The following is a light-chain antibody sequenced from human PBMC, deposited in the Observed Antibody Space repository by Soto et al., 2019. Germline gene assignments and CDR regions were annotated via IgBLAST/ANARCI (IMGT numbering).Light chain of an antibody. J-gene: IGKJ2*01. CDR1: QSISSW. CDR3: QQYNSYLYT. CDR2: KAS. V-gene: IGKV1-5*03. Sequence: DIRMTQSPSTLSASVGDRVTITCRASQSISSWLAWYQQKPGKAPKLLIYKASSLESGVPSRFSGCGSGTEFTLTISSLQPDDFATYYCQQYNSYLYTFGQGTKLEIK.